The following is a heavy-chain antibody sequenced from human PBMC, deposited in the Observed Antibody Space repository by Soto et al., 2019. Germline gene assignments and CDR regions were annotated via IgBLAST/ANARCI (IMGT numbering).Heavy chain of an antibody. CDR2: IYHSGST. V-gene: IGHV4-4*02. D-gene: IGHD4-17*01. CDR3: AREVTVTTWRENYYYMDV. Sequence: SETLSLTCAVSSGSISSRNWWSWVRQPPGKGLEWIGEIYHSGSTNYNPSLKSRVTISVDKSKNQFSLKLSSVTAADTAVYYCAREVTVTTWRENYYYMDVWGKGTTVTSP. J-gene: IGHJ6*03. CDR1: SGSISSRNW.